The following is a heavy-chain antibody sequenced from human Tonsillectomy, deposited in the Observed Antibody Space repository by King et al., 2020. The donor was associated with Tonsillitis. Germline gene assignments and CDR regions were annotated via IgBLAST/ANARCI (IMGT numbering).Heavy chain of an antibody. Sequence: VQLVQSGGGVVQPGRSLRLSCAASGFTFSSYAMHWVRQAPGKGLEWVAVISYDGSNRYYADSVKGRFTISRDNSKNTLYMQMNSLRADDTAVYYGARMGECKTKDYWGQGTLGTVSS. CDR3: ARMGECKTKDY. D-gene: IGHD3-16*01. CDR2: ISYDGSNR. J-gene: IGHJ4*02. CDR1: GFTFSSYA. V-gene: IGHV3-30-3*01.